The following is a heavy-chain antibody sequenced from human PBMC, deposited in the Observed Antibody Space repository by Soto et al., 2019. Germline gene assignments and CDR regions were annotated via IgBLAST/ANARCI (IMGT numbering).Heavy chain of an antibody. CDR3: ARRAFGSSRSFDI. CDR2: ISDSGGLT. D-gene: IGHD6-6*01. CDR1: GFAFSSHP. V-gene: IGHV3-23*01. J-gene: IGHJ3*02. Sequence: GGSLRLSCAASGFAFSSHPMSWVRQAPERGLEWVSGISDSGGLTYNADSVKGRFTISRDNSKNTLYLQMNSLRAEDTALYYCARRAFGSSRSFDIWGQGTMVTV.